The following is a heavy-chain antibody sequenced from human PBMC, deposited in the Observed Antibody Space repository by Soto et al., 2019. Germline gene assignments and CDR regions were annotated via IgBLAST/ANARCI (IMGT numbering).Heavy chain of an antibody. Sequence: GESLKISCKGSGYSFTSYWMGWVRQMPGKGLEWMGIIYPGDSDTRYSPSFQGQVTISADKSISTAYLQWSSLKASDTAMYYCATRADIVVVRNDAFDIWGQGTMVTVSS. CDR2: IYPGDSDT. D-gene: IGHD2-21*01. J-gene: IGHJ3*02. V-gene: IGHV5-51*01. CDR3: ATRADIVVVRNDAFDI. CDR1: GYSFTSYW.